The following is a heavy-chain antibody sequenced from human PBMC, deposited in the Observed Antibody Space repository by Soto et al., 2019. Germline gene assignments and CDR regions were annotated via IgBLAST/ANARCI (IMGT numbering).Heavy chain of an antibody. D-gene: IGHD3-22*01. Sequence: GGSLRLSCAASGFTFNSYWMHWVRQAPGKGPVWVSRISGDGSQTRYADSVQGRFTISRDNAKNTLYLQMNSPRAEDTAVYYCVRGYFYDNAGPYFDYWGQGTLVPVSS. V-gene: IGHV3-74*01. CDR1: GFTFNSYW. J-gene: IGHJ4*02. CDR3: VRGYFYDNAGPYFDY. CDR2: ISGDGSQT.